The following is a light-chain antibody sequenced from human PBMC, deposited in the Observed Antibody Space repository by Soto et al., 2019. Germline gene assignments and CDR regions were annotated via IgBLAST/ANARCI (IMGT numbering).Light chain of an antibody. V-gene: IGKV3-20*01. CDR2: GAS. CDR3: QQYCSSPRT. Sequence: EIVLTQSPGTLSLSPGERATLSCRASQSVSSSYLAWYQQKPGQAPRLLIYGASSRATGIPDRFSGSGSGTDFTLTISSLQAEDVAVYYCQQYCSSPRTFGPGTKVEIK. J-gene: IGKJ1*01. CDR1: QSVSSSY.